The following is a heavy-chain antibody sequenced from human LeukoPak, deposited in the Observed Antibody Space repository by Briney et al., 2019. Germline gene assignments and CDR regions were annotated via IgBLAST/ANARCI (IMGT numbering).Heavy chain of an antibody. J-gene: IGHJ2*01. D-gene: IGHD6-19*01. Sequence: GGSLRLSCVASGFTFSSYGMHWVRQAPGKGLEWVAVISNDGSNKYYADSVKGRFTISRDSSKNTLYLQMNSLRPEDTAVYYCAKSGIAVAGDYWYFDILGRGTLVTVSS. CDR1: GFTFSSYG. CDR3: AKSGIAVAGDYWYFDI. V-gene: IGHV3-30*18. CDR2: ISNDGSNK.